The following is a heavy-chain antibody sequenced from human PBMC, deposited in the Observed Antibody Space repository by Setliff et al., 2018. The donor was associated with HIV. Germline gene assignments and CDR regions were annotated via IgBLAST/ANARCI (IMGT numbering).Heavy chain of an antibody. V-gene: IGHV3-7*01. CDR3: ARDRWESGSNSRNVFDI. CDR1: GFSFSRYW. CDR2: IKQDGSEK. D-gene: IGHD1-26*01. J-gene: IGHJ3*02. Sequence: GESLKISCAASGFSFSRYWMNWVRQAPGKGLEWVASIKQDGSEKYYVDSVKGRFTISRDNAKNSLYLQINSLRAEDTAVYYCARDRWESGSNSRNVFDIWGQGTMVTVSS.